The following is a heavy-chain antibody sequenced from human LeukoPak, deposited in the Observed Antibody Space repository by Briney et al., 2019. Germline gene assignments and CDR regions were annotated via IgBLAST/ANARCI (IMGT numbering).Heavy chain of an antibody. CDR1: GFTFSSSA. D-gene: IGHD3-10*01. Sequence: GGSLRLSCAASGFTFSSSAMSWVRQAPGKGLEWVSNISGSGSGGSTYYADSVKGRFTISRDNSKNTLYLQMNSLRAEDTAVYYCAKGSYYYGSGSFHYWGQGTLVTVSS. V-gene: IGHV3-23*01. J-gene: IGHJ4*02. CDR3: AKGSYYYGSGSFHY. CDR2: ISGSGSGGST.